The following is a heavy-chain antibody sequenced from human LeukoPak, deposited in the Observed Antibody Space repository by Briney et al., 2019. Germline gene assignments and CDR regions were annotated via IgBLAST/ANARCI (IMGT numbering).Heavy chain of an antibody. D-gene: IGHD2/OR15-2a*01. V-gene: IGHV4-59*02. J-gene: IGHJ4*02. CDR1: GASVSSSH. CDR3: SEGYFEPFDH. CDR2: LSYTGKT. Sequence: SETPSLTCVVSGASVSSSHWNWIRHLPGKGLEWIGCLSYTGKTDYNPSLTSRVTISLDTSKNQVSLKLRSVTAADTAVYYCSEGYFEPFDHWGQGTLVTVSS.